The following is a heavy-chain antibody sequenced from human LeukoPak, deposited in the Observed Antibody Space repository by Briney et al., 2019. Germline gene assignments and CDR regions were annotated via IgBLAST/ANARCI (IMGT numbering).Heavy chain of an antibody. CDR2: IFYSGST. Sequence: PSETLSLTCTVSGGSVSSSSYYWAWIRQSPGKGLEWIGSIFYSGSTYYNPSLQSRVTISVDTSKNQFSLKLSSVSAADAAVYYCARANDFWSGKYYFDYWGQGILVTVSS. V-gene: IGHV4-39*07. CDR3: ARANDFWSGKYYFDY. J-gene: IGHJ4*02. CDR1: GGSVSSSSYY. D-gene: IGHD3-3*01.